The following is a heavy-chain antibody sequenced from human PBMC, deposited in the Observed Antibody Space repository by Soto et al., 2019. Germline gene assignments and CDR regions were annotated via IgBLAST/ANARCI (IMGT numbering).Heavy chain of an antibody. V-gene: IGHV1-69*01. CDR2: IIPLFGTA. CDR3: ATELGENPASPFDA. Sequence: QVQLVQSGADVKKPGSSVKVSCQASGVTFSSETLGWVRQAPGQGLEWVGGIIPLFGTASYAQKFQGRVTITAYDSTSTVYMELSILRSDETAVYFCATELGENPASPFDAWGQGTLVTVSS. J-gene: IGHJ4*02. D-gene: IGHD3-10*01. CDR1: GVTFSSET.